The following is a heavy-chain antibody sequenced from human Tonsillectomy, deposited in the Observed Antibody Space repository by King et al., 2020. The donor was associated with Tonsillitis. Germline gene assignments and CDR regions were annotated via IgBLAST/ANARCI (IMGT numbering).Heavy chain of an antibody. D-gene: IGHD3-22*01. CDR1: GGSISSTSYY. CDR2: IYYSGST. J-gene: IGHJ4*02. V-gene: IGHV4-39*01. CDR3: ASLHYYDSSGYGYYFDY. Sequence: QLQESGPGLVKPSETLSLTCTVSGGSISSTSYYWGWIRHPPWKGLEGIGNIYYSGSTYYTPPLKRRFTISVDTSKNQFSLKLRSVTAADTAVYYCASLHYYDSSGYGYYFDYGGQGTLVTVSS.